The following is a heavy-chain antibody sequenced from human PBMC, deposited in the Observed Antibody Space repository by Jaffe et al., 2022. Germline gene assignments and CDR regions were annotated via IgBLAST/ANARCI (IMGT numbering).Heavy chain of an antibody. D-gene: IGHD3-22*01. Sequence: QVQLQESGPGLVKPSETLSLTCAVSGYSISSGYYWGWIRQPPGKGLEWIGSIYHSGSTYYNPSLKSRVTISVDTSKNQFSLKLSSVTAADTAVYYCARRRTYYYDSSGFSSFDYWGQGTLVTVSS. CDR3: ARRRTYYYDSSGFSSFDY. CDR2: IYHSGST. J-gene: IGHJ4*02. CDR1: GYSISSGYY. V-gene: IGHV4-38-2*01.